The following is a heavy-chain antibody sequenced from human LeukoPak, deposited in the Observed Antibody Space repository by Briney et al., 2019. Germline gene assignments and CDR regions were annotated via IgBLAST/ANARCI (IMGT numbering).Heavy chain of an antibody. CDR2: IWYDGSNK. V-gene: IGHV3-33*01. CDR1: GFTFSSYG. Sequence: GRSLRLSCAASGFTFSSYGMHWVRQAPGKGLEWVAVIWYDGSNKYYADSVKGRFTISRDNSKNTLYLQMNSLRAEDTAVYYCARAPNYYGSRMMYYGMDVWGKGTTVTVSS. J-gene: IGHJ6*04. D-gene: IGHD3-10*01. CDR3: ARAPNYYGSRMMYYGMDV.